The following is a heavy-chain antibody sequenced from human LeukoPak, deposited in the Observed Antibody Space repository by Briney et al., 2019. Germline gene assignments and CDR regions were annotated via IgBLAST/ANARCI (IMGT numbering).Heavy chain of an antibody. J-gene: IGHJ4*02. V-gene: IGHV3-23*01. D-gene: IGHD6-19*01. CDR1: GFTFSNYA. CDR2: ITDSGGST. CDR3: AKGSSSARPYYFDY. Sequence: PGGSLRLSCAASGFTFSNYAMSWARQAPGKGLEWVSAITDSGGSTYHADSVKGRFIISRDNSKNTLYMHMHSLRAEDTSIYYCAKGSSSARPYYFDYWGQGTLVTVSS.